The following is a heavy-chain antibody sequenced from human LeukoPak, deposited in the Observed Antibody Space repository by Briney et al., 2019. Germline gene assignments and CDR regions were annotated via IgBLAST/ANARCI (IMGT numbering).Heavy chain of an antibody. CDR2: IYTSGTT. CDR3: ARLDSSGYDAFDI. J-gene: IGHJ3*02. Sequence: SETLSLTCTVSGGSISSSGYYWGWIRQPPGKGLEWIASIYTSGTTNYNPSLKSRVTMSVDTSKNQFSLKLSSVTAADTAVYYCARLDSSGYDAFDIWGQGTMVTVSS. CDR1: GGSISSSGYY. V-gene: IGHV4-39*07. D-gene: IGHD3-22*01.